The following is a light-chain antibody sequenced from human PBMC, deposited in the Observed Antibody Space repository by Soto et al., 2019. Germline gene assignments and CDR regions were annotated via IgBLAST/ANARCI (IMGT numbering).Light chain of an antibody. CDR2: DVS. J-gene: IGLJ1*01. Sequence: QSVLTQPASVSGSPGQSITISCTGTSSDGGGYNYVSWHQHRPGKAPKLIIYDVSNRPSGVSIRFSGSKSDNTASLTISGLQPEDEADYHCSSYTTSNTRQIVFGTGTKVTVL. CDR1: SSDGGGYNY. CDR3: SSYTTSNTRQIV. V-gene: IGLV2-14*03.